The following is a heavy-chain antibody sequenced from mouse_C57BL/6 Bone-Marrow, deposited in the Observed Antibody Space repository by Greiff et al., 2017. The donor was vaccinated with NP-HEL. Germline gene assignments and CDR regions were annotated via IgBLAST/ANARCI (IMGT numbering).Heavy chain of an antibody. CDR1: GYTFTSYW. V-gene: IGHV1-50*01. CDR3: ARVQAGYYFDY. CDR2: IDPSDSYT. D-gene: IGHD3-2*02. J-gene: IGHJ2*01. Sequence: QVQLQQPGAELVKPGASVKLSCKASGYTFTSYWMQWVKQRPGQGLEWIGEIDPSDSYTNYNQKFKGKATLTVDTSSSTAYMQLSSLTSEDSAVYYCARVQAGYYFDYWGKGTTLTVSS.